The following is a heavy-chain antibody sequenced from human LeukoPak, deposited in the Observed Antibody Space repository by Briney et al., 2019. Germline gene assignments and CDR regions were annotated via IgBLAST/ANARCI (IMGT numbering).Heavy chain of an antibody. Sequence: ASVKVSCKASGYTFTGYYMHWVRQAPGQGLEWMGRINPNSGGTNYAQKFQGRVTMTRDTSISTAYMELSRLRSDDTAVYYCARVFTGSDWDYFHYWAQGTLVTVSS. J-gene: IGHJ4*02. CDR2: INPNSGGT. CDR1: GYTFTGYY. D-gene: IGHD2-21*01. V-gene: IGHV1-2*06. CDR3: ARVFTGSDWDYFHY.